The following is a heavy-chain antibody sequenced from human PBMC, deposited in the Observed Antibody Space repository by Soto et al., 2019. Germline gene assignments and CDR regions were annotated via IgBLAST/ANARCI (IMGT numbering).Heavy chain of an antibody. Sequence: EVQLVESGGGLVQPGGSLRLSCAASGFTLSYYWMHWVRQAPGKGLVWVSRINSDGSSATYADSVKGRFTISRDNAKNTAYPPMNRLRVEDTAVYYCSRDPGTGYYDSSGYYYDWGQGTLVTVSS. V-gene: IGHV3-74*01. CDR3: SRDPGTGYYDSSGYYYD. J-gene: IGHJ4*02. CDR2: INSDGSSA. CDR1: GFTLSYYW. D-gene: IGHD3-22*01.